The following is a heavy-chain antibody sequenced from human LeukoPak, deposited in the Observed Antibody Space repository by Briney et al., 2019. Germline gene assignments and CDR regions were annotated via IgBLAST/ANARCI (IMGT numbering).Heavy chain of an antibody. CDR2: IYSSGST. CDR3: ARINLSYYSSGVGDY. CDR1: GASISRGSYY. V-gene: IGHV4-61*01. Sequence: SETLSLTCTVPGASISRGSYYWSWIRQPPGKGLEWIGYIYSSGSTDYNPSLKSRVTLSVDTSNNQSSLRLRSVTAADAAVYYCARINLSYYSSGVGDYWGQGTLVTVSS. J-gene: IGHJ4*02. D-gene: IGHD6-19*01.